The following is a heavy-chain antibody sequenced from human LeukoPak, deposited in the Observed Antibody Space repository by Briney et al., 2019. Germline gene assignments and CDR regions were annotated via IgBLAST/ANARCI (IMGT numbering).Heavy chain of an antibody. CDR1: GFTFSSYK. CDR3: ARVPPRQLVLFDY. D-gene: IGHD6-13*01. Sequence: GGSLRLSCAASGFTFSSYKMNWVRQAPGKGLEWVSYISSSGSTIYYADSVKGRFTISRDNAKNSLYLQMNSLRAEDTAVYYCARVPPRQLVLFDYWGQGTLVTVSS. CDR2: ISSSGSTI. J-gene: IGHJ4*02. V-gene: IGHV3-48*03.